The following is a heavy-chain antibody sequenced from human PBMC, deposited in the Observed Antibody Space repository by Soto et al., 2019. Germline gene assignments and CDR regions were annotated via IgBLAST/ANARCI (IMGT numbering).Heavy chain of an antibody. CDR1: GGCISTGDYY. J-gene: IGHJ6*02. Sequence: QVQLQESGPGLVKPSQTLSLTCTVSGGCISTGDYYWSWIRQPPGKRPEWIGDIYYSGTTYYNPSLQSRITISVDTSKTQVSVKVNSGTAADTAVYYCARALIQRWPHSYYRMDVWGQGTTVTVSS. CDR3: ARALIQRWPHSYYRMDV. D-gene: IGHD5-18*01. CDR2: IYYSGTT. V-gene: IGHV4-30-4*01.